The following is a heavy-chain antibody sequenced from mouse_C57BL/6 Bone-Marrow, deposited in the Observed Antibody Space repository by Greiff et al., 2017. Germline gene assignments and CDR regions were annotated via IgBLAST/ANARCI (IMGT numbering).Heavy chain of an antibody. CDR2: IYPGSGST. D-gene: IGHD1-1*01. Sequence: QVQLQQSGAELVKPGASVKMSCKASGYTFTSYWITWVKQRPGQGLEWIGDIYPGSGSTNYNEKFKSKATLTVDTSSSTAYMQLSSLTSEDSAVYYCARSLTTVVEDYWGQGTTLTVSS. J-gene: IGHJ2*01. CDR3: ARSLTTVVEDY. V-gene: IGHV1-55*01. CDR1: GYTFTSYW.